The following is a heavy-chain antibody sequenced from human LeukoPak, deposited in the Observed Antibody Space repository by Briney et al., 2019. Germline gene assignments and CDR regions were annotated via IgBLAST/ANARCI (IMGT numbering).Heavy chain of an antibody. J-gene: IGHJ4*02. D-gene: IGHD2-2*01. Sequence: SETLSLTCTVSGGSISSYYWSWLRQPPGKGLEWIGYIYYSGSTNYNPSLTSRVTISVDTSKNQFSLKLSSVTAADTAVYYCARGLGYCSSTSCYGGLRYFDYWGQGTLVTVSS. V-gene: IGHV4-59*01. CDR1: GGSISSYY. CDR2: IYYSGST. CDR3: ARGLGYCSSTSCYGGLRYFDY.